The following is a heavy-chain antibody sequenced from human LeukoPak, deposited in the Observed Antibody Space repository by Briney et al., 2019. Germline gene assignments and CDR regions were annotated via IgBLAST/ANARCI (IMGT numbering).Heavy chain of an antibody. CDR3: ARDLRDYYGSGSRYYYYYYGMDV. CDR1: GGSISSYY. Sequence: PSETLSLTCTVSGGSISSYYWSWIRQPPGKGLEWIGYIHYSGSTNYNPSLKSRVTISVDTSKNQFSLKLSSVTAADTAVYYCARDLRDYYGSGSRYYYYYYGMDVWGKGTTVTVSS. CDR2: IHYSGST. J-gene: IGHJ6*04. V-gene: IGHV4-59*01. D-gene: IGHD3-10*01.